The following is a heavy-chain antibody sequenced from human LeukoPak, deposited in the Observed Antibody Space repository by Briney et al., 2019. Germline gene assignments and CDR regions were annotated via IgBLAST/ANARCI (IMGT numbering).Heavy chain of an antibody. CDR2: IYYSGST. V-gene: IGHV4-59*01. Sequence: PSETLSLTCTVPGGPISSYFWSWIRQPPGKGLEWIGYIYYSGSTKYNPSLKSRVTISADTSKNQLSLKLSSVTAADTAVYYCARDSGYELNNYYGMDVWGQGTTVAVSS. CDR3: ARDSGYELNNYYGMDV. CDR1: GGPISSYF. J-gene: IGHJ6*02. D-gene: IGHD5-12*01.